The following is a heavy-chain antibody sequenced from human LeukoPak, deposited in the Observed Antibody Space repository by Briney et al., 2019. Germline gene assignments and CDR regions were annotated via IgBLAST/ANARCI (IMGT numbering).Heavy chain of an antibody. CDR2: ISAYSGDT. CDR1: GYYFTNYG. CDR3: ARAPSFGDYGGDY. V-gene: IGHV1-18*01. Sequence: AAVQVSCKASGYYFTNYGISWVRQAPGQGLEGMGWISAYSGDTNYAQKLQGRLTMTTDTSPSTAYLELRSLTSDDTAVYYCARAPSFGDYGGDYWGQGTLVTVSS. D-gene: IGHD4-17*01. J-gene: IGHJ4*02.